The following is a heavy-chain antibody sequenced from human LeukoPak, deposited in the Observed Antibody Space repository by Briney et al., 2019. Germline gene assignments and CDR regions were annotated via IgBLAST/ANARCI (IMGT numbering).Heavy chain of an antibody. Sequence: ASVKVSCKASGYTFTSYGISWVRQAPGQGLEWMGWISAYNGNTNYAQKLQGRVTMTTDTSTSTAYMELRSLRSDDTAVYYCARAHSYSSGWSDYYYYYMDVWGKGTTVTVSS. V-gene: IGHV1-18*01. CDR3: ARAHSYSSGWSDYYYYYMDV. CDR2: ISAYNGNT. J-gene: IGHJ6*03. D-gene: IGHD6-19*01. CDR1: GYTFTSYG.